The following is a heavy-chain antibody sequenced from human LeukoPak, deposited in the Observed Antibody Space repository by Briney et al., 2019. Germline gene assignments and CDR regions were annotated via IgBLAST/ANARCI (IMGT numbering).Heavy chain of an antibody. D-gene: IGHD5-18*01. CDR1: GGSISSGDYY. V-gene: IGHV4-30-4*01. CDR3: ASSLGGYSYGYPLGY. Sequence: SQTLSLTCTVSGGSISSGDYYWSWIRQPPGKGLEWIGYIYYSGSTNYNPSLKSRVTISVDTSKNQFSLKLSSVTAADTAVYYCASSLGGYSYGYPLGYWGQGTLVTVSS. J-gene: IGHJ4*02. CDR2: IYYSGST.